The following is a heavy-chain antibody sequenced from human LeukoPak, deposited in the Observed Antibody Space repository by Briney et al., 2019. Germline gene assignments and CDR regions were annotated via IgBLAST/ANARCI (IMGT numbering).Heavy chain of an antibody. CDR1: GFSLSTTGVG. D-gene: IGHD3-10*01. J-gene: IGHJ4*02. CDR3: AHKGRGSGSYTM. CDR2: HYWNNDK. Sequence: SGPTLVKPTQTLTLTCTFSGFSLSTTGVGVDWIRQPPGKALEWLAVHYWNNDKSYSPSLKNRLTITKDTSKNQVVLILTNMDPVDTATYYCAHKGRGSGSYTMWGQGTLVTVSS. V-gene: IGHV2-5*01.